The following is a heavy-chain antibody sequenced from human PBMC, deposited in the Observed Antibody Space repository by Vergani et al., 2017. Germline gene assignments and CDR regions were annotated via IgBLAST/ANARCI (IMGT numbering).Heavy chain of an antibody. CDR2: ISWDGGST. CDR1: GFTFDDYT. J-gene: IGHJ6*02. V-gene: IGHV3-43*01. Sequence: EVQLVESGGVVVQPGGSLRLSCAASGFTFDDYTMHWVRQAPGKGLEWVSLISWDGGSTYYADSVKGRFTISRDNSKNSLYLQMNSLRTEDTALYYCAKGVYCSSTSCYEGRGYYYGMGVWGQGTTVTFSS. D-gene: IGHD2-2*01. CDR3: AKGVYCSSTSCYEGRGYYYGMGV.